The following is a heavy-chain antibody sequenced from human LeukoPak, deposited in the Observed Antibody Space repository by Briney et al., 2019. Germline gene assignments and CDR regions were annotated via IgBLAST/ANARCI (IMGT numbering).Heavy chain of an antibody. D-gene: IGHD6-19*01. V-gene: IGHV4-59*08. CDR2: IYYNGST. Sequence: SETLSLTCTIFGGFISHYYWSWIRQPPGKGLEWIGYIYYNGSTNYNPSLKSRVTISVDTSENLFSLKVYSVTAADTAVYYCARFTTPQKYGSGWYSAFDIWGQGTMVTVSS. CDR1: GGFISHYY. CDR3: ARFTTPQKYGSGWYSAFDI. J-gene: IGHJ3*02.